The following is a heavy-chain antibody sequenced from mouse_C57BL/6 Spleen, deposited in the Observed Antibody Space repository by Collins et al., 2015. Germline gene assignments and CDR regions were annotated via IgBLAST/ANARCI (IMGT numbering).Heavy chain of an antibody. CDR3: ARDIMITGLGAMDY. V-gene: IGHV9-1*02. D-gene: IGHD2-4*01. CDR1: GYTFTNYG. J-gene: IGHJ4*01. CDR2: INTYTGEP. Sequence: QIQLVQSGPELKKPGETVKISCKASGYTFTNYGMNWVKQAPGKGLKWMGWINTYTGEPTYADDFKGRFAFSLETSASTAYLQINNLKNEDMATYFCARDIMITGLGAMDYWGQGTSVTVSS.